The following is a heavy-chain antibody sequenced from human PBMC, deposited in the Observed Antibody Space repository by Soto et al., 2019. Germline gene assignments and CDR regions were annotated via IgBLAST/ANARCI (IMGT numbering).Heavy chain of an antibody. CDR2: IITFFGAA. Sequence: QVQLVQSGAEVRKPGSSVRVSCRASGDRFSTYAINWVRQAPGQGLEWLGGIITFFGAAMYAQKFQDRVTITADEFMTTAYLELSSLRPEDTAVYYCARGGKERFRGPGMDVWGQGTTVTVSS. V-gene: IGHV1-69*01. CDR3: ARGGKERFRGPGMDV. CDR1: GDRFSTYA. J-gene: IGHJ6*02. D-gene: IGHD1-1*01.